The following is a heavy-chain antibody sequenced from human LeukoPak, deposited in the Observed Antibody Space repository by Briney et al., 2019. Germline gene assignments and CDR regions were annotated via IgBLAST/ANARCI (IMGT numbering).Heavy chain of an antibody. Sequence: LSLTCAVYGGSFSGYYWSWIRQAPGKGLEWVAVISYDGSNKYYADSVKGRFTISRDNSKNTLYLQMNSLRAEDTAVYYCARDRYYDFWSGYYLGYWGQGTLVTVSS. CDR3: ARDRYYDFWSGYYLGY. D-gene: IGHD3-3*01. CDR1: GGSFSGYY. CDR2: ISYDGSNK. J-gene: IGHJ4*02. V-gene: IGHV3-30-3*01.